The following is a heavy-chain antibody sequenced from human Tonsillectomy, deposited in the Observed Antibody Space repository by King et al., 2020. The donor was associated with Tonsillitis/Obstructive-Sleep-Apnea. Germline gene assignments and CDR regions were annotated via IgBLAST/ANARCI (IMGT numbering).Heavy chain of an antibody. Sequence: HVQLVESGGGVVQPGRSLRLSCAASGFTFSTYAMHWVRQAPGKGLEWVAVISYDGSDKYYADSVKGRFTISRDNSKTTLYLQMNSLRGEDTAVYYCAGITGWSTRIDYWGQGALVTVSS. CDR3: AGITGWSTRIDY. V-gene: IGHV3-30*01. D-gene: IGHD6-19*01. CDR1: GFTFSTYA. CDR2: ISYDGSDK. J-gene: IGHJ4*02.